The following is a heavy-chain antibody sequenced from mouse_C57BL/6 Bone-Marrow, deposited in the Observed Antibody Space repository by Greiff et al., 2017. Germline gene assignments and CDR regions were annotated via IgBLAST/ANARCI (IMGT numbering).Heavy chain of an antibody. CDR2: INPNYGTT. D-gene: IGHD2-4*01. J-gene: IGHJ4*01. V-gene: IGHV1-39*01. Sequence: EVKLVESGPELVKPGASVKISCKASGYSFTDYNMNWVKQSNGKNLEWIGVINPNYGTTSYNQKFKGKATLTVDQSSRTAYMQRNSLTSEDSAVYYCARGYDYTSAVDYRGQGTSVTVSS. CDR1: GYSFTDYN. CDR3: ARGYDYTSAVDY.